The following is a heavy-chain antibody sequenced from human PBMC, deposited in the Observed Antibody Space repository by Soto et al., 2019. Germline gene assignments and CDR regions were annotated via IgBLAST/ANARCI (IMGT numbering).Heavy chain of an antibody. J-gene: IGHJ4*02. Sequence: PGGSLRLSCAASGFTFSSYWMHWVRQAPGKGLVWVSRIRNDGSSTTYADSVKGRFTISRDNAKNTLYLQVTSLRAEDTAVYYCAREDIAAAGYFDYWGQGTLVTVSS. CDR1: GFTFSSYW. V-gene: IGHV3-74*01. CDR3: AREDIAAAGYFDY. D-gene: IGHD6-13*01. CDR2: IRNDGSST.